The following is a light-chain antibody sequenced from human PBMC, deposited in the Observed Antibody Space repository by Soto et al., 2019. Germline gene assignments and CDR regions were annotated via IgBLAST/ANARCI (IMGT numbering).Light chain of an antibody. Sequence: QSVLTQPPSVSGAPGQRVTISCTGSSSNIGAGYDVHWYQQLPGTATKILIYGNSNRPSGVPDRFSGSKSGTSASLAITGLQAEDEADYYCQSYDSSLIGSGVVFGGGTKLTVL. V-gene: IGLV1-40*01. J-gene: IGLJ2*01. CDR1: SSNIGAGYD. CDR2: GNS. CDR3: QSYDSSLIGSGVV.